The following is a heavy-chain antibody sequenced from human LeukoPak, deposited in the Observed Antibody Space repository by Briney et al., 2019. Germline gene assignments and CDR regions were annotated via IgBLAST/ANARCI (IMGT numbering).Heavy chain of an antibody. CDR1: GFTFNSYW. V-gene: IGHV3-74*01. D-gene: IGHD6-6*01. CDR3: ATGYSTSWGRFDY. Sequence: GGSLRLSCAASGFTFNSYWMHWVRQAPGKGLAWVSRINTDGSSTNYADSVKGRFTISRDNAKNTLYLQMNTLRAEDTAVYYCATGYSTSWGRFDYWGQGTLVTVSS. CDR2: INTDGSST. J-gene: IGHJ4*02.